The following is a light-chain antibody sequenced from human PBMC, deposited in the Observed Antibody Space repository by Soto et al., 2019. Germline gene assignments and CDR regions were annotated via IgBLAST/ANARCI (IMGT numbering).Light chain of an antibody. Sequence: QSVLTQPPSASGSPGQSVTISCTGTSSDVGGYNYVSWYQQYPGKAPKLIIYEGTKRPSEVPDRFSGSESGNTASLTISGLQADDEADYYCSSYTRSSTLVFGGGTKVTVL. V-gene: IGLV2-8*01. CDR2: EGT. CDR1: SSDVGGYNY. J-gene: IGLJ2*01. CDR3: SSYTRSSTLV.